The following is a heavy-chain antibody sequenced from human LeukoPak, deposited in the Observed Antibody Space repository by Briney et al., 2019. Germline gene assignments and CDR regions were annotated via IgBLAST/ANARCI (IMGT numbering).Heavy chain of an antibody. Sequence: GRSLRLSCAASGFTFSSYGMHWVRQAPGKGLEWVAVISYDGSNKYYADSVKGRFTISRDKSKNTVYLQMNSLRAEDTAVYYCARGREWVEYWGQGTLVTVSS. CDR3: ARGREWVEY. CDR2: ISYDGSNK. J-gene: IGHJ4*02. V-gene: IGHV3-30*03. D-gene: IGHD5-24*01. CDR1: GFTFSSYG.